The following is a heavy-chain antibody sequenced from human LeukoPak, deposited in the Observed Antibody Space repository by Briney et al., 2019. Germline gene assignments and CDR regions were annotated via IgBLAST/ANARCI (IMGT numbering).Heavy chain of an antibody. Sequence: GGSLRLSRAASLYTFRIYSLNCVPDARGEGLEEGSHLSSSSSYICYGDSVKGRLNTSRDNAKNSLYLQMNSLRAEDTAVYYCARDLRSSGYYAFDYWGQGTLVTVSS. CDR3: ARDLRSSGYYAFDY. CDR2: LSSSSSYI. V-gene: IGHV3-21*05. CDR1: LYTFRIYS. J-gene: IGHJ4*02. D-gene: IGHD3-22*01.